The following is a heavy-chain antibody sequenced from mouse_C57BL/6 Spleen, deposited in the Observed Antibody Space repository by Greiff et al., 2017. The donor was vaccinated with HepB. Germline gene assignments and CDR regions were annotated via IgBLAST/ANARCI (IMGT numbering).Heavy chain of an antibody. CDR1: GYTFTDYY. CDR2: INPNNGGT. V-gene: IGHV1-26*01. Sequence: EVQLQQSGPELVKPGASVKISCKASGYTFTDYYMNWVKQSHGKSLEWIGDINPNNGGTSYNQKFKGKATLTVDKSSSTAYMELRSLTSEDSAVYYCARFTYSNYFDYWGQGTTLTVSS. J-gene: IGHJ2*01. CDR3: ARFTYSNYFDY. D-gene: IGHD2-5*01.